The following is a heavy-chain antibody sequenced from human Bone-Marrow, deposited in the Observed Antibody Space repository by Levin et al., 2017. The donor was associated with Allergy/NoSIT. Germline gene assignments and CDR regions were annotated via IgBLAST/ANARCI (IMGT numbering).Heavy chain of an antibody. CDR1: GFTFNKYA. CDR3: ARVGNYYESSGAFDY. CDR2: ISYDSSNT. D-gene: IGHD3-22*01. V-gene: IGHV3-30*01. J-gene: IGHJ4*02. Sequence: GGSLRLSCAASGFTFNKYAMNWVRQAPGKGLEWVSAISYDSSNTYYADSVQGRFTISRDNSKNTLFLQLNSLRVEDTAVYYCARVGNYYESSGAFDYWGQGTLVTVSS.